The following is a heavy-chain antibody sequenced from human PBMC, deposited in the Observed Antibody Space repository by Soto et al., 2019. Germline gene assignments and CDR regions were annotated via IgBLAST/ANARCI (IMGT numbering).Heavy chain of an antibody. CDR3: TRDSLSGPYDSSGLDAFDI. CDR2: IKSKTDGGTT. Sequence: EVQLVESGGGLVKPGESLRLSCAASGFTFSNAWMSWVRQAPGKGLEWVGRIKSKTDGGTTDYAAPVKGRFTISRDDSKNTLYLQVNSLKTEDTAVYYCTRDSLSGPYDSSGLDAFDIWGQGTMVTVSS. J-gene: IGHJ3*02. CDR1: GFTFSNAW. D-gene: IGHD3-22*01. V-gene: IGHV3-15*01.